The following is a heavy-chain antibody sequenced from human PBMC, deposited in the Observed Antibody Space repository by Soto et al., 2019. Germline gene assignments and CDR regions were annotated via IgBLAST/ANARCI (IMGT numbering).Heavy chain of an antibody. CDR1: GGTLSDHG. V-gene: IGHV1-69*06. CDR2: TIPAFNTA. Sequence: QVQLEQSGAEVKKPGSSVKVSCKASGGTLSDHGVAWLRQAPGQGLEWMGGTIPAFNTAKYAQKFQGSVTVTADKFTNIAYMELSSLRSEDTAFYFWARGVYGSGNYYTGPSAFDIWGQGTMVIVSS. CDR3: ARGVYGSGNYYTGPSAFDI. J-gene: IGHJ3*02. D-gene: IGHD3-10*01.